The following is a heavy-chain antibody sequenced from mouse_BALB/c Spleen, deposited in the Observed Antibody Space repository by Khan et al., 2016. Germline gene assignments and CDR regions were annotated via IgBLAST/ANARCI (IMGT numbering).Heavy chain of an antibody. Sequence: QVQLQQSGAELARPGASVKLSCKASGYTFTDYYINWVKQRTGQGLEWIREIYPGSGNSYYNEKFKGRAILTADKSSSTAYMQLSILTSEDSAVYFCAKGGRTDYYGMDYWGQGTSVTVSS. D-gene: IGHD1-1*01. CDR2: IYPGSGNS. V-gene: IGHV1-77*01. J-gene: IGHJ4*01. CDR1: GYTFTDYY. CDR3: AKGGRTDYYGMDY.